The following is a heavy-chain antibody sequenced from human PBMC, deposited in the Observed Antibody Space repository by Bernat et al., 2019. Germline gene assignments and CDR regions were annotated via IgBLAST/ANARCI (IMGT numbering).Heavy chain of an antibody. Sequence: QVQLQESGPGLVKPSQTLSLTCTVSGGSISSGGYYWSWIRQHPGKGLEWIGYIYYSGSTYYNPSLKSRVTISVDTSKNQFSLKLSSVTAADTAVYYCARGVWFGEWTDAFDIWGQGTMVTVSS. CDR3: ARGVWFGEWTDAFDI. CDR1: GGSISSGGYY. V-gene: IGHV4-31*03. D-gene: IGHD3-10*01. CDR2: IYYSGST. J-gene: IGHJ3*02.